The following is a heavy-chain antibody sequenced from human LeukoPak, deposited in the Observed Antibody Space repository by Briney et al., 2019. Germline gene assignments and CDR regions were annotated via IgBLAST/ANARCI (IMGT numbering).Heavy chain of an antibody. V-gene: IGHV3-23*01. CDR3: AKGTYGDYEPGYFDY. CDR1: GFTFSSYA. Sequence: GGSLRLSCAASGFTFSSYAMSWVRQAPGKGLEWVSAISGSGGSTYYADSVKGRFTISRDNSKNTLYLQMNSLRAEDTAVYYCAKGTYGDYEPGYFDYWGQGTLVTVSS. D-gene: IGHD4-17*01. CDR2: ISGSGGST. J-gene: IGHJ4*02.